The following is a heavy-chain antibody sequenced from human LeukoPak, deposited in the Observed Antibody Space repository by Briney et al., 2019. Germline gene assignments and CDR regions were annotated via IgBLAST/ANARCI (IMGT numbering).Heavy chain of an antibody. J-gene: IGHJ4*02. CDR3: ASLGESSVFDY. CDR1: GGSISSYY. V-gene: IGHV4-59*08. Sequence: SDTLSLTCTVSGGSISSYYWSWIRQPPGKGLEWIGYIYYSGTTNYNPSLKSRVTILVNTSKNQFSLKLSSVTAADTAVYYCASLGESSVFDYWGQGTLVTVSS. D-gene: IGHD3-10*01. CDR2: IYYSGTT.